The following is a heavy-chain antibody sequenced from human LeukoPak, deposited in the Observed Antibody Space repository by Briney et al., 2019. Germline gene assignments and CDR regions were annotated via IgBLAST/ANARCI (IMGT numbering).Heavy chain of an antibody. V-gene: IGHV4-39*07. CDR1: GGSISSSSYY. J-gene: IGHJ4*02. CDR3: ARGFHWSGYEGDY. D-gene: IGHD3-3*01. Sequence: SETLSLTCTVSGGSISSSSYYWSWIRQPPGKGLEWIGEINHSGSTNYNPSLKSRVTISVDTSKNQFSLKLSSVTAADTAVYYCARGFHWSGYEGDYWGQGTLVTVSS. CDR2: INHSGST.